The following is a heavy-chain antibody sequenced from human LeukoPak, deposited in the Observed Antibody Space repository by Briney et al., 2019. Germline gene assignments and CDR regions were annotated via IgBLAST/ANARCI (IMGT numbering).Heavy chain of an antibody. CDR1: GFSLSDNY. CDR3: ARVGPPYGDQPFDY. CDR2: IYTLGDT. D-gene: IGHD4-17*01. Sequence: GGSLRLSCAASGFSLSDNYMSWVRQAPGKGLEWVSLIYTLGDTFYADSVKRRFTISRDYSKRTLSLHVISLRVEDTAIYYCARVGPPYGDQPFDYWGEGARVTVSS. V-gene: IGHV3-53*01. J-gene: IGHJ4*02.